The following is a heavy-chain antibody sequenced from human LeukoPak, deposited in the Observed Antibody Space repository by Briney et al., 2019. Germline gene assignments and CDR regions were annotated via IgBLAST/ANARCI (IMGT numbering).Heavy chain of an antibody. J-gene: IGHJ4*02. CDR1: GGTFSSYA. Sequence: SVKVSCKASGGTFSSYAVSWVRRAPGQGLEWMGRIIPILGIANYAQKFQGRVTITADKSTSTAHMELSSLRSEDTAVYYCARADYYDSSGYYYPNNYFDYWGQGTLVTVSS. D-gene: IGHD3-22*01. V-gene: IGHV1-69*04. CDR2: IIPILGIA. CDR3: ARADYYDSSGYYYPNNYFDY.